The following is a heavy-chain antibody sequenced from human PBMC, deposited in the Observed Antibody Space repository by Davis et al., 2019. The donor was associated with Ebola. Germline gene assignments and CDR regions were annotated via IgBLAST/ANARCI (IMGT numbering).Heavy chain of an antibody. D-gene: IGHD6-19*01. V-gene: IGHV4-59*01. Sequence: GSLRLSCTVSGGSISSYYWNWIRQPPGKGLEWIGYIYDSGSTNYNPSLKSRVTISVDASKNQFSLKLSSVTAADTAVYYCAGTQYSSGWSFDYWGQGTLVTVSS. CDR1: GGSISSYY. CDR3: AGTQYSSGWSFDY. J-gene: IGHJ4*02. CDR2: IYDSGST.